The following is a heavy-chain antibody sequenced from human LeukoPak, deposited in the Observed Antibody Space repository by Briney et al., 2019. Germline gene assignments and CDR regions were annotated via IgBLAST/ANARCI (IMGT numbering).Heavy chain of an antibody. Sequence: SETLSLTCTVSGGSIRSYYWSWIRQPPGKGLEWIGYIYYSGSTNYNPSLKSRVTISVDTSKNQFSLKLRSVTAADTAVYYCARVVQSTDSSGFYLPEYFQHWGQGTLVTVSS. CDR3: ARVVQSTDSSGFYLPEYFQH. CDR2: IYYSGST. J-gene: IGHJ1*01. CDR1: GGSIRSYY. V-gene: IGHV4-59*08. D-gene: IGHD3-22*01.